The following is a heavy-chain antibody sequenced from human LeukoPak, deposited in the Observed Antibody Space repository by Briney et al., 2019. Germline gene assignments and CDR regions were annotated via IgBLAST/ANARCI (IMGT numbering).Heavy chain of an antibody. D-gene: IGHD3-22*01. CDR3: ARDGDYDSSGNDY. J-gene: IGHJ4*02. Sequence: GGSLRLSCAASGFTFSSYSMNWVRQAPGKGLEWVSSISSSSSYIYYADSVKGRFTISRDNAKNSLYLQMNSLRAEDTAVYYCARDGDYDSSGNDYWGQGTLVTVSS. CDR2: ISSSSSYI. V-gene: IGHV3-21*01. CDR1: GFTFSSYS.